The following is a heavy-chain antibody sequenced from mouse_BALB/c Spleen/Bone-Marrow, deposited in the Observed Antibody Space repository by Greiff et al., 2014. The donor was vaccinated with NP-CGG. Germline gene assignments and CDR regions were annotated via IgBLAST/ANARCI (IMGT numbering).Heavy chain of an antibody. CDR1: GYTFTSYW. D-gene: IGHD2-4*01. CDR3: ARDDYAY. CDR2: IYPSTGHT. Sequence: QVQLQQSGAELAKPGASVKMSCKASGYTFTSYWMHWVKQRPGQGLEWIGYIYPSTGHTEYNQKFKDKVTLTADKSSSTAYMQLSSLTSGDSAVYYCARDDYAYWGQGTLVTVSA. V-gene: IGHV1-7*01. J-gene: IGHJ3*01.